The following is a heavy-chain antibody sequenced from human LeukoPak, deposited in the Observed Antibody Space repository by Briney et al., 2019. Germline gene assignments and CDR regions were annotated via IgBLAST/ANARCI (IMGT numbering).Heavy chain of an antibody. V-gene: IGHV3-20*04. CDR2: ISWNGGST. J-gene: IGHJ6*03. CDR3: ARAPTGLYYYYYMDV. D-gene: IGHD3-16*01. CDR1: GFTFSSYA. Sequence: GGSLRLSCAASGFTFSSYAMSWVRQAPGKGLEWVSGISWNGGSTGYADSVKGRFTISRDNAKNSLYLQMNSLRAEDTALYYCARAPTGLYYYYYMDVWGKGTTVTVSS.